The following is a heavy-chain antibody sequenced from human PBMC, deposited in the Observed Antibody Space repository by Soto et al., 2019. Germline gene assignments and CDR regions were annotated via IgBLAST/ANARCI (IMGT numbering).Heavy chain of an antibody. CDR2: IGRSGRT. D-gene: IGHD3-10*01. J-gene: IGHJ4*02. CDR1: VWSFSGYSSSSDWY. V-gene: IGHV4-34*01. Sequence: ETLSLTCAVYVWSFSGYSSSSDWYWNLIRHSPCNGLECIGEIGRSGRTKYNPSLKSRVSISVDTSKNQFSLKLSSVTAADTGVYYCARDDSSSSGGSGPNGLDYWGQGTLVTVSS. CDR3: ARDDSSSSGGSGPNGLDY.